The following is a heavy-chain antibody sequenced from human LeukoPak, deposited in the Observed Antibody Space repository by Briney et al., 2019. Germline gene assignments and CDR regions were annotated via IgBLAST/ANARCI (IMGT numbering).Heavy chain of an antibody. V-gene: IGHV3-53*01. J-gene: IGHJ4*02. CDR2: IYSGCST. CDR1: GFTVSSNY. CDR3: ARGNWNDDERLAY. Sequence: AGGSLRLSCAASGFTVSSNYMSWVRQAPGKGLEWVSVIYSGCSTYYADSVKGRFTISRDNSKNTLYLQMNSLRAEDTAVYYCARGNWNDDERLAYWGQGTLVTVSS. D-gene: IGHD1-1*01.